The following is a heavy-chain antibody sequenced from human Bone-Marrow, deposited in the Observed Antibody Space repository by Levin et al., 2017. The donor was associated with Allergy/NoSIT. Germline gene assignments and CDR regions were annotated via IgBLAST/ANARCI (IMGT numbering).Heavy chain of an antibody. J-gene: IGHJ4*02. D-gene: IGHD6-19*01. Sequence: GGSLRLSCVGSGFTFSRYAMSWVRQAPGRGLEWVASVNNGGNAYYGDSVKGRFTVSRDNSRNTLDLQMNSLRDDDTAIYYFAKAHPSSGWPAFDYWGQGTRVSVSS. CDR1: GFTFSRYA. V-gene: IGHV3-23*01. CDR2: VNNGGNA. CDR3: AKAHPSSGWPAFDY.